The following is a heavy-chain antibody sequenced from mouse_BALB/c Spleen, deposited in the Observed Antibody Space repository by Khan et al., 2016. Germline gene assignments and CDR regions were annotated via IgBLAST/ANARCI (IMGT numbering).Heavy chain of an antibody. CDR2: IRNKANGYTT. CDR1: GFTFTDYY. Sequence: EVELVESGGGLVQPGGSLRLSCATSGFTFTDYYMSWVRQPPGKALEWLGFIRNKANGYTTEYSASVKGRFTISRDNSQRILYLQMNTLRAEDSATYYCARDDYDYAMDYWGQGTSVTVSS. V-gene: IGHV7-3*02. D-gene: IGHD2-4*01. CDR3: ARDDYDYAMDY. J-gene: IGHJ4*01.